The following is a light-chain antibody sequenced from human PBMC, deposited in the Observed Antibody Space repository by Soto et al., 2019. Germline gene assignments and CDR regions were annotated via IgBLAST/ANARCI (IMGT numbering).Light chain of an antibody. V-gene: IGKV3-20*01. CDR3: QQALT. CDR1: QSVSSSY. CDR2: GAS. Sequence: EIVLTQSPGTLSLSPGERATLSGRASQSVSSSYLAWYQQKPGQAPRLLIYGASSRATGIPDRFSGSGSGTDFTLTISRLEPEDFAVYYCQQALTFGGGTKVEIK. J-gene: IGKJ4*01.